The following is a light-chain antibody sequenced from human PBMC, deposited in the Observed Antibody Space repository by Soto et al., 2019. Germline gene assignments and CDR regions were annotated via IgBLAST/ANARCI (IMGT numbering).Light chain of an antibody. J-gene: IGKJ1*01. CDR3: PQRYST. CDR2: AAS. CDR1: QSLNND. Sequence: DIQKPKSTSPRSASLGDRFTITCRASQSLNNDLAWYQQKPGKAPKLLIYAASSLQSGVPSRFSGSGSGTDFTLTISSLQPEDFATYYRPQRYSTFGQGTKVDIK. V-gene: IGKV1-39*01.